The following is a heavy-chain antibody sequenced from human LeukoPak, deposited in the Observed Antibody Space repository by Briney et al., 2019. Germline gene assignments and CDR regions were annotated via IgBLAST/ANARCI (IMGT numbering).Heavy chain of an antibody. D-gene: IGHD6-13*01. Sequence: ASVKVSCKASGYTFTGYYMHWVRQAPGQGLEWMGWINPNSGGTNYAQKFQGRVTMTRDTSISTAYMELSRLRSDDTAVYYCARFPRIRYSSSWYYFDYWGQGTLVTVSS. J-gene: IGHJ4*02. CDR1: GYTFTGYY. CDR3: ARFPRIRYSSSWYYFDY. V-gene: IGHV1-2*02. CDR2: INPNSGGT.